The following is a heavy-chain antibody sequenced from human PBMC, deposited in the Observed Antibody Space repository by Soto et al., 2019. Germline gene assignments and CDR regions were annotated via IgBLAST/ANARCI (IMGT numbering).Heavy chain of an antibody. D-gene: IGHD6-13*01. V-gene: IGHV4-34*01. CDR3: ATAFRFSSPAYYFDY. CDR1: GGSFSGYY. CDR2: INHSGST. Sequence: SETLSLTCAVYGGSFSGYYWSWIRQPPGKGLEWIGEINHSGSTNYNPSLKSRVTISVDTSKNQFSLKLSSVTAADTAVYYCATAFRFSSPAYYFDYWGQGTLVTVSS. J-gene: IGHJ4*02.